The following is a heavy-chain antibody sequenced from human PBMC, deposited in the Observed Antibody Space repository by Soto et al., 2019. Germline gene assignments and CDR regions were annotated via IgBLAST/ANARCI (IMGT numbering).Heavy chain of an antibody. Sequence: QVHLVQSGAEVKEPGASLKVSCKTSGFTFTTHAIHWVRQAPGQRFEWMGWINAGNGNTKYSQRFQDRVTISRDTSASTAYMALSSLTSEDRAVYYCARRNNSGPIDYWGQGTLVTVSS. D-gene: IGHD5-12*01. CDR1: GFTFTTHA. CDR3: ARRNNSGPIDY. CDR2: INAGNGNT. V-gene: IGHV1-3*01. J-gene: IGHJ4*02.